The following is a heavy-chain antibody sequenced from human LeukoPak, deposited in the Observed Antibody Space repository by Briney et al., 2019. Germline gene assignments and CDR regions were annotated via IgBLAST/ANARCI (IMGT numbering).Heavy chain of an antibody. CDR1: GGSISSYY. CDR3: ARQYSGYLRNWFDP. V-gene: IGHV4-59*04. Sequence: PSETLSLTCTVSGGSISSYYWSWIRQPPGKGLEWIGSMYYSGSSYYNPSLKSRVTISVDTSKNQFSLKLSSVTAADTAVYYCARQYSGYLRNWFDPWGQGTLVTVSS. J-gene: IGHJ5*02. D-gene: IGHD5-12*01. CDR2: MYYSGSS.